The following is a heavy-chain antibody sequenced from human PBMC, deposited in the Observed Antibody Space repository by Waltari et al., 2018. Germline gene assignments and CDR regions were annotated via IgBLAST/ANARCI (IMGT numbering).Heavy chain of an antibody. V-gene: IGHV1-69*05. D-gene: IGHD2-8*01. J-gene: IGHJ4*02. CDR2: IIPIYGTA. Sequence: QVQLVQSGAEVKKPGSSVKVSCKASGGTFSSYAISWVRQAPGQGLEWMGGIIPIYGTANYAQKCQGRVTITTDESTGTADMGLSSLRSEDTAVYYCARPKLGYCTNGVCSFDYWGQGTLVTVSS. CDR3: ARPKLGYCTNGVCSFDY. CDR1: GGTFSSYA.